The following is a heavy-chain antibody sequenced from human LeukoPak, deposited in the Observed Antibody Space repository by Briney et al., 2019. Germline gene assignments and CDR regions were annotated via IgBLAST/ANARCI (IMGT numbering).Heavy chain of an antibody. V-gene: IGHV3-30-3*01. CDR2: ISYDGSDK. J-gene: IGHJ3*02. CDR3: ARDTPCRRTETDAFDI. CDR1: VFTFSSYA. Sequence: GRSLRLSCAASVFTFSSYAMHWVRQAPGKGLEWVAVISYDGSDKYYADSVKGRFTISRDSSKDTLYLQMNSLRAEDTAVYYCARDTPCRRTETDAFDIWGQGTMVTVSS.